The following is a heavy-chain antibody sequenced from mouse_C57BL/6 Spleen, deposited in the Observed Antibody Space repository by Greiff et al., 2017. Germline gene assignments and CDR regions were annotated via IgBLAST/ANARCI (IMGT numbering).Heavy chain of an antibody. Sequence: EVKVEESGGGLVQPGGSMKLSCAASGFTFSDAWMDWVRQSPEKGLEWVAEIRNKANNHATYYAESVKGRFTISRDDSKSSVYLQMNSLRAEDTGIYYCTRGGDDYGGRYAMDYWGQGTSVTVSS. CDR3: TRGGDDYGGRYAMDY. V-gene: IGHV6-6*01. CDR1: GFTFSDAW. D-gene: IGHD2-4*01. J-gene: IGHJ4*01. CDR2: IRNKANNHAT.